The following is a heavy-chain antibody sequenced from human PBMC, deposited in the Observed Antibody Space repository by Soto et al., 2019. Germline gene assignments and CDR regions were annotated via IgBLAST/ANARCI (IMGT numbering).Heavy chain of an antibody. J-gene: IGHJ4*02. CDR1: GFTFANAW. CDR2: VRSKADGGTT. CDR3: RRDWDYPVL. V-gene: IGHV3-15*01. D-gene: IGHD1-7*01. Sequence: LSLSCAASGFTFANAWMSWVRQAPGKGLEWVGRVRSKADGGTTDYAAPVKGRFTISRDDSENTLYLQMNSLKIDDTAVYYCRRDWDYPVLWGQGTLVTVSS.